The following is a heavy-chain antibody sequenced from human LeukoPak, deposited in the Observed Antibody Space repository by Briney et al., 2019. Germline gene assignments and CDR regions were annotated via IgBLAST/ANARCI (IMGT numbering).Heavy chain of an antibody. J-gene: IGHJ4*02. CDR3: ARADGSHYGLKDY. Sequence: GGSLRLSCAASGLTFSSYEMNWVRQAPGKGLEWAAVISDDGSNKFYADSVKGRFTISRDNSKNTLSLQMNSLRAEDTGLYYCARADGSHYGLKDYWGQGTLVTVSS. V-gene: IGHV3-30*03. CDR2: ISDDGSNK. CDR1: GLTFSSYE. D-gene: IGHD1-26*01.